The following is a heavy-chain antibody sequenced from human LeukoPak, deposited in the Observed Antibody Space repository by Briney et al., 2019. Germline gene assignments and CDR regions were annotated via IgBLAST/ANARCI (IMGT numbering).Heavy chain of an antibody. CDR3: ARGLVVTGTTRRDYFDY. Sequence: SETLSLTCSVSGVSIFSYYWNWIRQPPGKGLEWIGYVHYSGSTNYNPSLKSRVTISVDTSKNQFSLKLSSVTAADTAVYYCARGLVVTGTTRRDYFDYWGQGTLVTVSS. V-gene: IGHV4-59*12. D-gene: IGHD1-7*01. J-gene: IGHJ4*02. CDR2: VHYSGST. CDR1: GVSIFSYY.